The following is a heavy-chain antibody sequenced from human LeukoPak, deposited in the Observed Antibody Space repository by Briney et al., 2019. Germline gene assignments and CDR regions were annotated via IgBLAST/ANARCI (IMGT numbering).Heavy chain of an antibody. CDR2: IYFTGTT. CDR3: ARADSSSWFDY. J-gene: IGHJ4*02. D-gene: IGHD6-13*01. Sequence: SETLSLTCTVSGGSINTDSYYWSWIRQPPGKGLEWIGYIYFTGTTYHNPSLKSRVTISIDTSKNQFSLRLTSLTAADTAVFYCARADSSSWFDYWGRGSLVTVSS. CDR1: GGSINTDSYY. V-gene: IGHV4-31*03.